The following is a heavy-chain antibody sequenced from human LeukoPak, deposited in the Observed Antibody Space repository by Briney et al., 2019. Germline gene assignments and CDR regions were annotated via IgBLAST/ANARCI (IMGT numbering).Heavy chain of an antibody. J-gene: IGHJ3*02. CDR2: ISSSSSTL. V-gene: IGHV3-48*02. CDR3: ARDGRPFDI. CDR1: GFTFSSYS. Sequence: GGSLRLSCAASGFTFSSYSMSWVRQAQGKGLEWVAYISSSSSTLHYADPVKGRFTISRDNANNSLYLQMNSLRDEDTAVYYCARDGRPFDIWGQGTMVTVSS.